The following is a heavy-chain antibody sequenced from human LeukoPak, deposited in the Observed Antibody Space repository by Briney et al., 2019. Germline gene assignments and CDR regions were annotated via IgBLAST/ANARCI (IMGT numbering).Heavy chain of an antibody. Sequence: GASVKVSCKASGYTFTGYYMHWVRQAPGQGLEWMGWINPNSGGTNYAQKFQGRVTMTRDTSISTAYMELRSLRSDDTAVYYCARDAPYGDYVDDAFDIWGQGTMVTVSS. CDR2: INPNSGGT. V-gene: IGHV1-2*02. CDR1: GYTFTGYY. CDR3: ARDAPYGDYVDDAFDI. J-gene: IGHJ3*02. D-gene: IGHD4-17*01.